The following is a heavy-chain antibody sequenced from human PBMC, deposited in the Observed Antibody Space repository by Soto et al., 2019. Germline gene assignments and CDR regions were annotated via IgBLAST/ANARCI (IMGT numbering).Heavy chain of an antibody. V-gene: IGHV4-31*03. CDR2: IYYSGST. D-gene: IGHD4-17*01. J-gene: IGHJ4*02. CDR1: GGSISSGGYY. CDR3: ARMYTVTTIFDY. Sequence: QVQLQESGPGLVKPSQTLSLTCTVSGGSISSGGYYWSWIRQHPGKGLEWIGYIYYSGSTYYNPSLKSRVPISVDTSKNQFSLKLSSVTAADTAVYYCARMYTVTTIFDYWGQGTLVTVSS.